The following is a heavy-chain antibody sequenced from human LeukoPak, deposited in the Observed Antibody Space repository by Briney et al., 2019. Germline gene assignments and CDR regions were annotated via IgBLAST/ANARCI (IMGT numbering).Heavy chain of an antibody. Sequence: PGGSLRLSCAASGFSFDDYAMHWVRQAPGKGLEWVSGISWNSGSIGYADSVKGRFTISRDNAKNSLYLQMNSLRPEDTALYYCAKAAAVVPPYFDYWGQGTLVTVSS. J-gene: IGHJ4*02. D-gene: IGHD6-19*01. V-gene: IGHV3-9*01. CDR1: GFSFDDYA. CDR2: ISWNSGSI. CDR3: AKAAAVVPPYFDY.